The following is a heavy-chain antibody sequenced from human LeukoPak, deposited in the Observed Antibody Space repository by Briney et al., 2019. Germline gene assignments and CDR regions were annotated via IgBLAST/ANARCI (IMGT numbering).Heavy chain of an antibody. Sequence: VASVKVSCKASGGTFSSYAISWVRQAPGQGLEWMGGIIPIFGTANYAQKFQGRVTITADKSTSTAYMELSSLRSEDTAVYYCARVVPAALFDYWGQGTLVTVSS. V-gene: IGHV1-69*06. J-gene: IGHJ4*02. CDR1: GGTFSSYA. CDR2: IIPIFGTA. D-gene: IGHD2-2*01. CDR3: ARVVPAALFDY.